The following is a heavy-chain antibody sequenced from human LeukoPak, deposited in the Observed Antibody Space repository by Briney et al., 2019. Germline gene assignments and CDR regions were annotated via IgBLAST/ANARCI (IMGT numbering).Heavy chain of an antibody. Sequence: ASVKVSCKASANTFISYDINWVRQATGQGLGWMGWISAYNGNTNYAQKLQGRVTMTTDTSTSTAYMELRSLRSDDTAVYYCARSEWFGETHWFDPWGQGTLVTVSS. D-gene: IGHD3-10*01. CDR2: ISAYNGNT. CDR3: ARSEWFGETHWFDP. CDR1: ANTFISYD. J-gene: IGHJ5*02. V-gene: IGHV1-18*01.